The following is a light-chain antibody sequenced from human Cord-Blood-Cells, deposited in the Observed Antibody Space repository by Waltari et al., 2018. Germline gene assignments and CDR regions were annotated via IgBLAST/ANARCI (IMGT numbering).Light chain of an antibody. J-gene: IGKJ4*01. CDR3: QQRSNWPIP. CDR2: YAS. CDR1: QRVSSY. Sequence: EIVLTQSPATLSLSPGERATLSCRASQRVSSYLAWYQQTPGEAPSLLSDYASNRATAIPARFSGSGSGTEFTLTISSLEPEDCAGYYGQQRSNWPIPFGGGTKVGIK. V-gene: IGKV3-11*01.